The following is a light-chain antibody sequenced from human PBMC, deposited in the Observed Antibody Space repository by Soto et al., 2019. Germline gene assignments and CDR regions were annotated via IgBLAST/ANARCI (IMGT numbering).Light chain of an antibody. Sequence: SYVLTQAPSVSVAPGKTARITCGGNNIGSKSVHWYQQKPGQAPVLVIFYDSDRPSGIPERFSGSNSGNTATLTISRVEAGDEANYYCQVWDIGSGVVFGRGTKLTVL. CDR2: YDS. J-gene: IGLJ2*01. V-gene: IGLV3-21*04. CDR1: NIGSKS. CDR3: QVWDIGSGVV.